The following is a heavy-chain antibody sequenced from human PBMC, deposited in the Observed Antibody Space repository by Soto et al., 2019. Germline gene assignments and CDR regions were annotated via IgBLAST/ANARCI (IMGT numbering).Heavy chain of an antibody. Sequence: QVQLVESGGGVVQPGRSLRLSCAATGFTFSNYGMHWVRQAPGKGLEWVAVGWYDGSDKYYADSVKGRFTISRDNSKNTLYLQMNSLRVEDTAVYYCARLGYCIVTGCYARTCDLDVWGQGTTVTVSS. D-gene: IGHD2-2*01. V-gene: IGHV3-33*01. CDR1: GFTFSNYG. CDR2: GWYDGSDK. J-gene: IGHJ6*02. CDR3: ARLGYCIVTGCYARTCDLDV.